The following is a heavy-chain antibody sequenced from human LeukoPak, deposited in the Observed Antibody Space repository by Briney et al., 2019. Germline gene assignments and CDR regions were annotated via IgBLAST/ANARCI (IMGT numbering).Heavy chain of an antibody. D-gene: IGHD7-27*01. Sequence: ASVKVSCKASGYTFTSHDINWVRQATGQGLEWMGWMSPNSGDTGYAQKSQGRVTMTSDSSISTAYMELSSLRSEDTAIYYCVRTPPNWGFDYWGQGTLVTVSS. CDR3: VRTPPNWGFDY. V-gene: IGHV1-8*01. CDR1: GYTFTSHD. CDR2: MSPNSGDT. J-gene: IGHJ4*02.